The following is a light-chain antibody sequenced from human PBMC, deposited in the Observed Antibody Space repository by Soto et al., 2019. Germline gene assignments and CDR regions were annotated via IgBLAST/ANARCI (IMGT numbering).Light chain of an antibody. Sequence: EIVLTQSPCTLSLSPGERATLSCRASQSVSSSYLAWYQQKPGQAPRLLIYGASSRATGIPDRFSGSGSGTDFTLTISRLEPEDFAVYYCQQYGLFTFGPGTKVDIK. CDR1: QSVSSSY. V-gene: IGKV3-20*01. CDR3: QQYGLFT. CDR2: GAS. J-gene: IGKJ3*01.